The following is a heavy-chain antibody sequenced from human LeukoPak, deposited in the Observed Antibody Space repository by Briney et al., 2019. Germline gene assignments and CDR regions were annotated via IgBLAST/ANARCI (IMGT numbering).Heavy chain of an antibody. V-gene: IGHV3-21*01. D-gene: IGHD3-10*01. CDR1: GSTFSTYS. J-gene: IGHJ5*01. CDR2: LSGDKKYI. Sequence: GGSLRLSCAASGSTFSTYSLTWARQAPGKGLEWLSSLSGDKKYIYYADSVKGRFTISRDNAKNSLYLQMNSLRAEDTAVYYCARDDRRLLWFGELPTPGNNWFDSWGQGTLVTVSS. CDR3: ARDDRRLLWFGELPTPGNNWFDS.